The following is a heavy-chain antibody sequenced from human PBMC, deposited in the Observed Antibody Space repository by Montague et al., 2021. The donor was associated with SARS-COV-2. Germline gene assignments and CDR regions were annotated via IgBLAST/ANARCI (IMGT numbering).Heavy chain of an antibody. J-gene: IGHJ6*02. CDR2: IYYSGST. CDR3: ARGSYEILRYGMDV. D-gene: IGHD3-9*01. Sequence: ETLSLTCTVSGGSISSYYWSWIRQPPGKGLAWIGYIYYSGSTNYNPSLKSRITISLGTSKNQFSLKLSSVTAADTAVYYCARGSYEILRYGMDVWGQGTTVTVSS. CDR1: GGSISSYY. V-gene: IGHV4-59*13.